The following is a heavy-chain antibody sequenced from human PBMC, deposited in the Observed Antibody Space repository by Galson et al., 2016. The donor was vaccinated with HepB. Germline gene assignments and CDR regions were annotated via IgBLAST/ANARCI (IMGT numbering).Heavy chain of an antibody. D-gene: IGHD3-10*01. Sequence: QSGAEVKKPGESLKISCKGSEYSFTGYWIGWVRQMPGKGLEWMGIVYSGDSDARYSPSFQGQVTISADKSINTAYLQWSSLKASDTAIYYCARPVRGDAFDIWGQGTLVIVSS. V-gene: IGHV5-51*01. J-gene: IGHJ3*02. CDR2: VYSGDSDA. CDR3: ARPVRGDAFDI. CDR1: EYSFTGYW.